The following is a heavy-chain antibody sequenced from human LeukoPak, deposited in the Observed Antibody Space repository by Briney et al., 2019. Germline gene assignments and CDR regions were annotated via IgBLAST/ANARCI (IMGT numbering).Heavy chain of an antibody. CDR3: ARTSPSGVFDY. V-gene: IGHV4-30-2*01. D-gene: IGHD3-3*01. Sequence: SQTLSLTCAVSGGSISSGGYSWGWIRQPPGKGLEWIGYIYHSGSTYYNPSLKSRVTISVDRSKNQFSLKLSSVTAADTAGYYCARTSPSGVFDYWGQGTLVTVSS. CDR2: IYHSGST. J-gene: IGHJ4*02. CDR1: GGSISSGGYS.